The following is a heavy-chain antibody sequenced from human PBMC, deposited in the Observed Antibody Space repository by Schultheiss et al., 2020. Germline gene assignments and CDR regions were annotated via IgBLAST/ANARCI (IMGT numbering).Heavy chain of an antibody. CDR2: ISGSGDRT. CDR3: AKDTVIAGEWGWFDP. J-gene: IGHJ5*02. V-gene: IGHV3-23*01. Sequence: GGSLRLSCAASGFMFSDYAMSWVRQAPGKGLYWVSGISGSGDRTYYAASVKGRLTISRDNSKNTLYLQMNSLRAEDTAVYYCAKDTVIAGEWGWFDPWGQGTLVTVSS. D-gene: IGHD2-21*01. CDR1: GFMFSDYA.